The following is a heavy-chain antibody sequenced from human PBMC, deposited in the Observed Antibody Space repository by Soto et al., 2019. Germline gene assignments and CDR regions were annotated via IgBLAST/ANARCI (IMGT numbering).Heavy chain of an antibody. J-gene: IGHJ6*02. Sequence: PSETLSLTCTVSGGSISSGDYYWSWIRQPPGKGLEWIGYIYYSGSTYYNPSLKSRVTISVDTSKNQFSLKLSSVTAADTAVYYCARHNRIYYYYGMDVWGQGTTVTVSS. CDR3: ARHNRIYYYYGMDV. CDR2: IYYSGST. CDR1: GGSISSGDYY. V-gene: IGHV4-30-4*01. D-gene: IGHD3-16*02.